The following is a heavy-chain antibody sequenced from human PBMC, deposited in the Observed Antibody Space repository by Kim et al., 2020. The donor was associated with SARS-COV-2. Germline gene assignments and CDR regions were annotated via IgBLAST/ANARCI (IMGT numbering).Heavy chain of an antibody. J-gene: IGHJ5*02. CDR2: IYYSGST. CDR1: GGSISSYY. Sequence: SETLSLTCTVSGGSISSYYWSWIRQPPGKGLEWIGYIYYSGSTNYNPSLKSRVTISVDTSKNQFSLKLSSVTAADTAVYYCARAGIFTNWFNPWGQGTLVTVSS. D-gene: IGHD2-15*01. V-gene: IGHV4-59*01. CDR3: ARAGIFTNWFNP.